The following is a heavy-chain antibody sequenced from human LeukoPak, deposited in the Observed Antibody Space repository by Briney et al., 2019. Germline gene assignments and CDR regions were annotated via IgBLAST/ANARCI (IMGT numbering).Heavy chain of an antibody. D-gene: IGHD3-10*01. CDR3: ARDLQFGNYFDY. V-gene: IGHV1-69*05. CDR1: RGTFSSYA. CDR2: IIPIFGTA. J-gene: IGHJ4*02. Sequence: PGSSVKVSCKASRGTFSSYAISWVRQAPGQGLEWMGRIIPIFGTANYAQKFQGRVTITTDESTSTAYMELSSLRSEDTAVYYCARDLQFGNYFDYWGQGTLVTVSS.